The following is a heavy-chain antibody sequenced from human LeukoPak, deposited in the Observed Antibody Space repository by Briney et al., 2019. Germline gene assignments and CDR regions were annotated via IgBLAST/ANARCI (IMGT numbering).Heavy chain of an antibody. Sequence: ASVKVSCKASASSFTGFYNHLVRHAPGQGLEWMAWINPQSGATNYAQKFKGRVTTTRDMSISTAYMEVTSLRSDDTAVYYCAREEDDSGLYFADCGEGALVTVSS. V-gene: IGHV1-2*02. CDR3: AREEDDSGLYFAD. J-gene: IGHJ4*02. CDR1: ASSFTGFY. CDR2: INPQSGAT. D-gene: IGHD3-22*01.